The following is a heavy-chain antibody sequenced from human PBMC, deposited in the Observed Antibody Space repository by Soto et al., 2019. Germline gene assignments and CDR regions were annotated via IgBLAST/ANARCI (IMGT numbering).Heavy chain of an antibody. D-gene: IGHD3-22*01. J-gene: IGHJ2*01. CDR2: IIPIFGTA. V-gene: IGHV1-69*06. CDR1: GGTFSSYA. CDR3: ARVGYYDSRAPLDWYFDL. Sequence: QVQLVQSGAEVKKPGSSVKVSCKASGGTFSSYAISWVRQAPGQGLEWMGGIIPIFGTANYAQKVQGRVTIPAEKATSPAYMGLSRLSSEDTAVYYCARVGYYDSRAPLDWYFDLWGRGTLVTVSS.